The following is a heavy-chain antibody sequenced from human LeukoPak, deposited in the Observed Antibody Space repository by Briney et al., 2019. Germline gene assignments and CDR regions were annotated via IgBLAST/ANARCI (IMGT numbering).Heavy chain of an antibody. CDR3: ARDHWEDTAMGAFDI. J-gene: IGHJ3*02. CDR1: GFTFSSYE. D-gene: IGHD5-18*01. CDR2: ISSSGSTI. Sequence: PGGSLRLSCAASGFTFSSYEMNWVRQAPGKGLEWVSYISSSGSTIYYADSVKGRFTISRDNSKNTLYLQMNSLRAEDTAVYYCARDHWEDTAMGAFDIWGQGTMVTVSS. V-gene: IGHV3-48*03.